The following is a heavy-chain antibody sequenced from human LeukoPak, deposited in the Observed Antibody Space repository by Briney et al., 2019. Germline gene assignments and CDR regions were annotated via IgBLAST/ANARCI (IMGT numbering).Heavy chain of an antibody. D-gene: IGHD1-14*01. Sequence: ASVKLSCKASGYTFSAHYIHWLRQAPGQGLEYMGWINPTAGDTRFAEKSKGRVTLTRDTSTNTVYMELTGLTLADTAVYYCARGMFSSSESFDVWGQGAMVVVSS. J-gene: IGHJ3*01. CDR1: GYTFSAHY. CDR3: ARGMFSSSESFDV. V-gene: IGHV1-2*02. CDR2: INPTAGDT.